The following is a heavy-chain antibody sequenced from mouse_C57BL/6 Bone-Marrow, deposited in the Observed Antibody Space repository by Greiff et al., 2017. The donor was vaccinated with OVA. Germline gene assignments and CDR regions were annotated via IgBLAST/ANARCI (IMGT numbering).Heavy chain of an antibody. D-gene: IGHD2-4*01. V-gene: IGHV1-20*01. CDR2: INPYNGDT. Sequence: VQLQQSGPELVKPGDSVKISCKASGYSFTGYFMNWVMQSHGKSLEWIGRINPYNGDTFYNQKFKGKATLTVDKSSSTAHMELRSLTSEDSAVYYCARMITPHYYAMDYWGQGTSVTVSS. CDR3: ARMITPHYYAMDY. J-gene: IGHJ4*01. CDR1: GYSFTGYF.